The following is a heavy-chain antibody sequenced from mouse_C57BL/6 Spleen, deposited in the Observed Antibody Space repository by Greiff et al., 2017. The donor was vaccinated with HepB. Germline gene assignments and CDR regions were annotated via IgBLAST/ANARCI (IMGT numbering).Heavy chain of an antibody. J-gene: IGHJ4*01. CDR1: GFNIKNTY. CDR3: ARSTGTGFYYYAMDY. D-gene: IGHD4-1*01. CDR2: IDPANGNT. Sequence: VQLQESVAELVRPGASVKLSCTASGFNIKNTYMHWVKQRPEQGLEWIGRIDPANGNTKYAPKFQGKANITADTSSNTAYLQLSSLTSEDTAIYYCARSTGTGFYYYAMDYWGQGTSVTVSS. V-gene: IGHV14-3*01.